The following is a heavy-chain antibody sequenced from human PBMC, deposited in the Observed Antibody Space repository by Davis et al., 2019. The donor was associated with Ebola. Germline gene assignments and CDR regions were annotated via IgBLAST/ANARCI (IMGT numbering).Heavy chain of an antibody. CDR3: ARGGGSVLLYYYYGMDV. D-gene: IGHD1-26*01. Sequence: AASVKISCAASGFTFSSYSMNWVRQAPGKGLEWVSSISSSSSYIYYADSVKGRFTISRDNAKNSLYLQMNSLRAEDTAVYYCARGGGSVLLYYYYGMDVWGQGTTVTVSS. CDR1: GFTFSSYS. CDR2: ISSSSSYI. J-gene: IGHJ6*02. V-gene: IGHV3-21*01.